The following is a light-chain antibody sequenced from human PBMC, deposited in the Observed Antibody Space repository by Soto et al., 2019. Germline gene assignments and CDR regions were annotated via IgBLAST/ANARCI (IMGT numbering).Light chain of an antibody. CDR2: GAS. V-gene: IGKV3-15*01. Sequence: EIVMTQSQATLSVSQVERATLSCRASQSVSSNLAWYQQKPGQAPRHLIYGASTRATGIPARFSGSGSGTEFTLTISILQSEDLAVYYCQQYDNWRPYTFGQGTKLEIK. CDR1: QSVSSN. CDR3: QQYDNWRPYT. J-gene: IGKJ2*01.